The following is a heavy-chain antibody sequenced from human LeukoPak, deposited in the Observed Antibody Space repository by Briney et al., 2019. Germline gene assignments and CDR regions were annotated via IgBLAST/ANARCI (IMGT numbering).Heavy chain of an antibody. Sequence: HWASVKVSCKASGGTFSSYAISWVRQAPGQGLEWMGWINPNSGGTNYAQKVQGRVTMTRDTSISTAYMELSRLRSDDTAVYYCARDQAPRMITFGGPRRWFDPWGQGTLVTVSS. D-gene: IGHD3-16*01. CDR1: GGTFSSYA. CDR3: ARDQAPRMITFGGPRRWFDP. V-gene: IGHV1-2*02. J-gene: IGHJ5*02. CDR2: INPNSGGT.